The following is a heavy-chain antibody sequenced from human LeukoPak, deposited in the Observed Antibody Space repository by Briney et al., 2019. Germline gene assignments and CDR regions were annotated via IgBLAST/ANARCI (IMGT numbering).Heavy chain of an antibody. CDR1: GGSISSYY. V-gene: IGHV4-59*08. Sequence: NPSETLSLTCTVSGGSISSYYWSWIRQPPGKGLEWIGYIYYSGSTNYNPSLKSRVTMSVDTSKNQFSLKLSSVTAADTAVYYCARLSIGWFDPWGQGTLVTVSS. CDR2: IYYSGST. D-gene: IGHD2-15*01. CDR3: ARLSIGWFDP. J-gene: IGHJ5*02.